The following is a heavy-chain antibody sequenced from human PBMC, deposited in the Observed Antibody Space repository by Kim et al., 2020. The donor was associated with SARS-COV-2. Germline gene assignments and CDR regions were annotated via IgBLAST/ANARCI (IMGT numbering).Heavy chain of an antibody. V-gene: IGHV4-59*08. CDR1: GGSISSYY. CDR2: IYYSGIT. CDR3: SALDTAIVSFDY. Sequence: SETLSLTCTVSGGSISSYYLSWIRQPPGKGLEWIWYIYYSGITKYNPSLNSRVTISVDTSKNQFSLQLSSVTAADTAVYYCSALDTAIVSFDYLGQGTLV. D-gene: IGHD5-18*01. J-gene: IGHJ4*02.